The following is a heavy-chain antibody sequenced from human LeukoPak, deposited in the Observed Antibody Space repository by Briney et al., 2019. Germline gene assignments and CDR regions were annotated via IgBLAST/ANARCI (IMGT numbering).Heavy chain of an antibody. CDR2: ISPIDGGT. CDR3: AVSIQAAAIPAFDL. V-gene: IGHV1-2*02. Sequence: GASVKVSCKGSGYTITVHNMHCMRQAPGQALEWMGWISPIDGGTNYAQNFQGRVTLTRDTSLNTVYMEVSSLRSDDTARYYCAVSIQAAAIPAFDLWGQGPLVTVSS. D-gene: IGHD6-25*01. J-gene: IGHJ4*02. CDR1: GYTITVHN.